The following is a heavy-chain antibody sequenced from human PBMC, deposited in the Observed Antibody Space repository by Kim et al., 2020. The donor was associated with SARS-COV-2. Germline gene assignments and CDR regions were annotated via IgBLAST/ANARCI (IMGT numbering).Heavy chain of an antibody. CDR3: ARVGYCTSSSCFWYFDY. J-gene: IGHJ4*02. Sequence: LQSRVTIAVDTSKNQFSLKLSSVTAADTAVYFCARVGYCTSSSCFWYFDYWGQGTLVTVSS. V-gene: IGHV4-39*07. D-gene: IGHD2-2*01.